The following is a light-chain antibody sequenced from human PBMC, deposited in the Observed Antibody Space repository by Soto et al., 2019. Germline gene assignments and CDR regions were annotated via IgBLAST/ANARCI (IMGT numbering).Light chain of an antibody. Sequence: QAVVTQSSSASASLGSSVKLTCTLSSGHSSYIIAWHQQQPGKAPRYLMKLEGSGSYNKGSGVPDRFSGSSSGADRYLTISTLRFEDKADFYVETGEGNPGVFGGGTRLTVL. J-gene: IGLJ3*02. CDR3: ETGEGNPGV. CDR2: LEGSGSY. V-gene: IGLV4-60*02. CDR1: SGHSSYI.